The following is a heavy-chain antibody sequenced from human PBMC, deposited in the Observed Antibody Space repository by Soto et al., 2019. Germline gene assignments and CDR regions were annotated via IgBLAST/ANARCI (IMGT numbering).Heavy chain of an antibody. D-gene: IGHD2-8*01. CDR1: GDSVSSNSAA. CDR3: ARARGVLMVYAISNYYYHYMDF. CDR2: TYYRSKWYN. J-gene: IGHJ6*03. Sequence: PSQTLSLTCAISGDSVSSNSAAWNWIRQSPSRGLEWLGRTYYRSKWYNDYAVSVKSRITINPDTSKNQFSLQLNSVTPEDTAVYYCARARGVLMVYAISNYYYHYMDFWGKGTSVTGSS. V-gene: IGHV6-1*01.